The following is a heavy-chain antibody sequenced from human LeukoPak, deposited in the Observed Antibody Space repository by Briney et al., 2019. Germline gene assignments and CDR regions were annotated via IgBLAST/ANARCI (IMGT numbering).Heavy chain of an antibody. Sequence: PGRSLRLSCTVSGFTVSSNSMSWVRQAPGKGLEWVSFNSGGNTHYSDSVKGRFTISRDNSKNTLYLQMNSLRAEDTAVYYCARRAGEYSHPYDYWGQGTLVTVSS. CDR2: NSGGNT. CDR1: GFTVSSNS. V-gene: IGHV3-53*01. J-gene: IGHJ4*02. D-gene: IGHD4-17*01. CDR3: ARRAGEYSHPYDY.